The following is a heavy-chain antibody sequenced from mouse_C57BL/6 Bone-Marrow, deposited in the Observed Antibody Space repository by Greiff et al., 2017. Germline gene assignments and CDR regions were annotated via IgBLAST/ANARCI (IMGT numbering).Heavy chain of an antibody. J-gene: IGHJ1*03. CDR1: GYTFTSYW. CDR3: ARKGYFDV. V-gene: IGHV1-52*01. CDR2: IDPSDSDT. Sequence: QVQLQQPGAELVRPGSSVKLSCKASGYTFTSYWMHWVKQRPIQGLEWIGNIDPSDSDTHYNQKFKDKATLTVDKSSSTAYMQLRGLTSEDSAIYYCARKGYFDVWGKGTTVTVSS.